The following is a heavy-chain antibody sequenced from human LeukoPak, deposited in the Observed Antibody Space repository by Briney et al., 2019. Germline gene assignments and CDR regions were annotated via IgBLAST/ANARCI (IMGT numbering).Heavy chain of an antibody. CDR1: GFTFSNAW. CDR3: TTAVYLTGYEY. D-gene: IGHD3-9*01. V-gene: IGHV3-15*01. J-gene: IGHJ4*02. CDR2: IKSKKEGGTT. Sequence: GGSLRLSCAASGFTFSNAWMTGVRQAPGKGLEWVGRIKSKKEGGTTDYAAPVKDRFTISRDDSKNTMYVQMNSLKTEDTPVYYCTTAVYLTGYEYWGQGTLVTVSS.